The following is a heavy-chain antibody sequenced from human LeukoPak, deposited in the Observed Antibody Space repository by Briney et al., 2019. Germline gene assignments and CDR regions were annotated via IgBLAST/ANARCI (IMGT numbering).Heavy chain of an antibody. V-gene: IGHV1-18*01. Sequence: APVEVSLKGFGLTLSRYGINLVRQAPWPRAWVFGCISAYNGHRNYAQKVQGRVTVTTDTSTSTAYMELRSLRSDDTAVYYCARDDGSGWNLDYWGQGTLVTVSS. CDR3: ARDDGSGWNLDY. D-gene: IGHD3-10*01. CDR1: GLTLSRYG. J-gene: IGHJ4*02. CDR2: ISAYNGHR.